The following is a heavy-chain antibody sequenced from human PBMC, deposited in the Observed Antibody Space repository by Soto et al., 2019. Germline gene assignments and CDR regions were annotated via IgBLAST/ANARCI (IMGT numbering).Heavy chain of an antibody. V-gene: IGHV1-18*01. CDR2: ISAYNGNT. J-gene: IGHJ6*02. CDR3: ARDLGSSVVVTAILVWVSMDV. D-gene: IGHD2-21*02. Sequence: ASVKVSCKASGYTFTSYGISWVRQAPGQGLEWMGWISAYNGNTNYAQKLQGRVTMTTDTSTSTAYMELRSLRSDDTAVYYCARDLGSSVVVTAILVWVSMDVWGQGTTVTVSS. CDR1: GYTFTSYG.